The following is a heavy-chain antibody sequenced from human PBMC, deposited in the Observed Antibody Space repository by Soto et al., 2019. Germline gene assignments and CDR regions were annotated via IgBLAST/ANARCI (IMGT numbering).Heavy chain of an antibody. CDR3: ARSISSSSSLFDY. J-gene: IGHJ4*02. CDR1: GGTFSSYA. V-gene: IGHV1-69*13. D-gene: IGHD6-6*01. CDR2: IIPIFGTA. Sequence: AASVKVSCKASGGTFSSYAISWVRQAPGQGLEWMGGIIPIFGTANYAQKFQGRDTITADESTSTAYMELSSLRSEDTAAYYCARSISSSSSLFDYWGQGTLVTVSS.